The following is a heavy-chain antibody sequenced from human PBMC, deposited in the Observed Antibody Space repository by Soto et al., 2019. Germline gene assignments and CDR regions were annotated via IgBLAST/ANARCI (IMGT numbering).Heavy chain of an antibody. V-gene: IGHV1-2*02. J-gene: IGHJ4*02. CDR2: INPNSGGT. CDR1: GYTFTGYY. D-gene: IGHD3-3*01. CDR3: AAVPVLRFLKWLPAYFDY. Sequence: ASVKVSCKASGYTFTGYYMHWVRQAPGQGLEWMGWINPNSGGTNYAQKFQGRVTMTRDTSISTAYMELSRLRSDDTAVYYCAAVPVLRFLKWLPAYFDYWGQGTLVTVSS.